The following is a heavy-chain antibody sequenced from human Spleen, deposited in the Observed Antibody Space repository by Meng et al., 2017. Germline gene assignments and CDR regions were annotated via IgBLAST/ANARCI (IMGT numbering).Heavy chain of an antibody. Sequence: GGSLRLSCAASGFTFSTYGMHWVRQAPGKGLEWVAVIYYDGSDKHYADSVKGRFSISRDPSNNTVYLQMDSLRTDDTALYYCARDIRYGDYVSGQLDLWGQGTLVTVSS. D-gene: IGHD4-17*01. J-gene: IGHJ5*02. CDR2: IYYDGSDK. CDR3: ARDIRYGDYVSGQLDL. V-gene: IGHV3-30*19. CDR1: GFTFSTYG.